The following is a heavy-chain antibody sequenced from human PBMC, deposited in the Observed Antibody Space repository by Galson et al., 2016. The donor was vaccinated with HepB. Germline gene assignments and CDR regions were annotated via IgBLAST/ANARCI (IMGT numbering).Heavy chain of an antibody. V-gene: IGHV4-39*01. Sequence: EPLSLTCTVSGGSISSTGYYWGWIRQPPGKGLEWIGSIYYSGTTYYSPSLKSRITISVDTSKNQFSLKLRSVTAADTSVYYCARYCSSTSCSSRVVYWGQGTLVTVSS. CDR1: GGSISSTGYY. CDR2: IYYSGTT. D-gene: IGHD2-2*01. J-gene: IGHJ4*02. CDR3: ARYCSSTSCSSRVVY.